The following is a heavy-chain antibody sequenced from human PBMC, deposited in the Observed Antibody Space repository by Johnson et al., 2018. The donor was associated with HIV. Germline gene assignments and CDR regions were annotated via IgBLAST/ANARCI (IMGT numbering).Heavy chain of an antibody. D-gene: IGHD5-24*01. J-gene: IGHJ3*02. CDR2: ISYDGSNK. V-gene: IGHV3-30*03. CDR1: GFTFSSYG. CDR3: ARDRGRWLQFFTTPDAFDI. Sequence: VQLVESGGGVVQPGRSLRLSCAASGFTFSSYGMHWVRQAPGKGLEWVAVISYDGSNKYYADSVKGRSTISRDNSKNTLYLQMNSLRAEDTAVYYCARDRGRWLQFFTTPDAFDIWGQGTMVTVSS.